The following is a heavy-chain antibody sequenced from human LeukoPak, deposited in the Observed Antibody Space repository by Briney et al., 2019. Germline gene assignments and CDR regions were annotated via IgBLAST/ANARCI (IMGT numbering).Heavy chain of an antibody. CDR3: ARHGHYDFWSGYQPDYYYYYMDV. V-gene: IGHV4-59*08. Sequence: SETLSLTCTVSGGSISSYYWSWLRQPPGKGLEWIGYIYYSGSTNYNPSLKSRVTISVDTSKNQFSLKLSSVTAADTAVYYCARHGHYDFWSGYQPDYYYYYMDVWGKGTTVTVSS. CDR2: IYYSGST. J-gene: IGHJ6*03. CDR1: GGSISSYY. D-gene: IGHD3-3*01.